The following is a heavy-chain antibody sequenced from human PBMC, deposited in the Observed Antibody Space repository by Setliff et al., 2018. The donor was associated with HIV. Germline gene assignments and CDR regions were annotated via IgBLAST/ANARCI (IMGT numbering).Heavy chain of an antibody. D-gene: IGHD2-21*01. CDR2: IWHSGNT. Sequence: SETLSLTCSVSGYSISRGYFWGWIRQPPGKGREWIGSIWHSGNTSSNPSRKSRVTISVDTSKNQFSLKLRSVTAADTAVYYCARTRGRAPVSYYLDSWGQGRLVTVSS. J-gene: IGHJ4*02. CDR1: GYSISRGYF. CDR3: ARTRGRAPVSYYLDS. V-gene: IGHV4-38-2*01.